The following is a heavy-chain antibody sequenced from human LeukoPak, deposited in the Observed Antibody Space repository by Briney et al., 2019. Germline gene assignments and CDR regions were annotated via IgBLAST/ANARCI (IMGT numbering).Heavy chain of an antibody. CDR2: IKWDGGST. CDR3: ARLKAAAGSNFDY. Sequence: GGSLRLSCAASGFTFDDHGMSWVRQVPGKGLEWVSGIKWDGGSTGYADSVKGRFTISRDTAKNSLYLQMNSLRAEDTALYYCARLKAAAGSNFDYWGQGTLVTVSS. D-gene: IGHD6-13*01. J-gene: IGHJ4*02. V-gene: IGHV3-20*04. CDR1: GFTFDDHG.